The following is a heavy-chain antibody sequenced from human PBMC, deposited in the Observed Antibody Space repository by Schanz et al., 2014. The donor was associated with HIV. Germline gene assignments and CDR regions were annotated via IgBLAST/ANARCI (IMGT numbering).Heavy chain of an antibody. CDR3: AKMARSVAANTNFDY. Sequence: EVQLLEAGGGLVQPGGSLRLSCAAAGFSFSSYAMSWVRQAPRKGLEWVSSISGSGVSTFYAGSVKGRFAISRDKSKNTLYLQMNSLRVEDTAVYYCAKMARSVAANTNFDYWGQGTLVTVSS. CDR1: GFSFSSYA. V-gene: IGHV3-23*01. J-gene: IGHJ4*02. D-gene: IGHD6-19*01. CDR2: ISGSGVST.